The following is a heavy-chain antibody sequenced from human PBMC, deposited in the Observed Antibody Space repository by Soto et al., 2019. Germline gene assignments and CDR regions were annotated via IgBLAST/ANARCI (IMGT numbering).Heavy chain of an antibody. CDR2: IYTSGST. CDR3: ARGGRQLVHYYYYGMDV. J-gene: IGHJ6*02. CDR1: GGSISSYY. V-gene: IGHV4-4*07. Sequence: SETLSLTCTVSGGSISSYYWSWIRQPAGKGLEWIGRIYTSGSTNYNPSLKSRVTMSVDTSKNQFSLKLSSVTAADTAVYYCARGGRQLVHYYYYGMDVWGQGTTVTVSS. D-gene: IGHD6-6*01.